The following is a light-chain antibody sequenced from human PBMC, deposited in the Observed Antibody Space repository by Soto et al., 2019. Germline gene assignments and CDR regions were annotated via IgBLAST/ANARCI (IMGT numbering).Light chain of an antibody. Sequence: EIVMTQSPASLSVSPGDGATLSCRASQTVASNLAWYQQKPSQGPRLLIRGASTRAAGVPARFSGSGSGTDFTLTISSLQSEDFAVYYCQQYHNWPPQYTFGQGTKLQIK. J-gene: IGKJ2*01. CDR2: GAS. CDR1: QTVASN. V-gene: IGKV3-15*01. CDR3: QQYHNWPPQYT.